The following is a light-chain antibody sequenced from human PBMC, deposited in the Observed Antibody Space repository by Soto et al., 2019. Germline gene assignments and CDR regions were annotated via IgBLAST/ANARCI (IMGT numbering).Light chain of an antibody. V-gene: IGLV4-60*03. J-gene: IGLJ3*02. Sequence: QPVLTQSSSASASLGSSVKLTCTLSSGHSSYIIAWHQQQPGKAPRYLMKLEGSGSYNKGSGVPDRFSGSSSGADRYLTISNLQSEDEAEYYCETWDSNTHRVFGGGTKLTVL. CDR2: LEGSGSY. CDR1: SGHSSYI. CDR3: ETWDSNTHRV.